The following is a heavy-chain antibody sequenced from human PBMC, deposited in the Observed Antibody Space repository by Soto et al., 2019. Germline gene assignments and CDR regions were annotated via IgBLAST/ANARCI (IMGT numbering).Heavy chain of an antibody. CDR3: ARERPDGARLDP. V-gene: IGHV4-30-4*01. Sequence: SETLSLTCTVSGGSLSSGDYYWSWIRQPPGKGLEWIGYIYHSGSTYYNPSLKSRVTISVDTSKNQFSLKLSSVTAADTAVYYCARERPDGARLDPWGQGTLVPVSS. CDR1: GGSLSSGDYY. D-gene: IGHD6-6*01. J-gene: IGHJ5*02. CDR2: IYHSGST.